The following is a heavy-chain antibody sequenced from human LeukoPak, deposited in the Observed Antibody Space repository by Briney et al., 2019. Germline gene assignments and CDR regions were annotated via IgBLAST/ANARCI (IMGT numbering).Heavy chain of an antibody. V-gene: IGHV4-34*01. CDR2: INHSGST. Sequence: SETLSLTCGVYGGSFSGYYWSWIRQPPGKGLEWIGEINHSGSTNYNPSLKSRVTISVDTSKNQFSLKLSSVTAADTAVYYCGYFDYWGQGTLVTVSS. J-gene: IGHJ4*02. CDR1: GGSFSGYY. CDR3: GYFDY.